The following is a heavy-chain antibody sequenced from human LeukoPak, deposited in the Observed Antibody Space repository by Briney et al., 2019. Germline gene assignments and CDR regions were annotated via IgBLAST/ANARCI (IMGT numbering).Heavy chain of an antibody. V-gene: IGHV3-23*01. J-gene: IGHJ4*02. CDR1: GITFSSYA. CDR3: AKDFTMVRGIIIVPPGDY. D-gene: IGHD3-10*01. CDR2: ISGSGGST. Sequence: GGSLRLSCAAPGITFSSYAMSGVRQAPGKGLEWVSTISGSGGSTYYADSVKGRFTISRDNSKNTVYLQMNSLRAEDTAVYYCAKDFTMVRGIIIVPPGDYWGQGTLVTVSS.